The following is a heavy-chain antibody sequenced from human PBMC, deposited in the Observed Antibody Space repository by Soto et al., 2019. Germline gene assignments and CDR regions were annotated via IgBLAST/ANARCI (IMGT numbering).Heavy chain of an antibody. Sequence: EVQLVESGGGLVQPGRSLRLSCAASGFFFDDHAMHWVRQAPGKGLEWVSAISWNGANIVYVDSVMGRFTISRDNAKKSMYLQMDNLRTDDTALYYCAKDGGLGWLNLLDSWGQGTRVTVSS. D-gene: IGHD3-16*01. CDR3: AKDGGLGWLNLLDS. CDR1: GFFFDDHA. J-gene: IGHJ4*02. CDR2: ISWNGANI. V-gene: IGHV3-9*01.